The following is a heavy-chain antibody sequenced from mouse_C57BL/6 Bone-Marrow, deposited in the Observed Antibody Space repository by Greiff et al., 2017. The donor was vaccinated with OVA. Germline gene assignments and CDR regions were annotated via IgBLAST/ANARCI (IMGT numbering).Heavy chain of an antibody. Sequence: VHVKQSGAELVKPGASVKLSCTASGFNIKDYYMHWVKQRTEQGLEWIGRIDPEDGETKYAPKFQGKATITADTSSNTAYLQLSSLTSEDTAVYYCATTVVADYYAMDYWGQGTSVTVSS. J-gene: IGHJ4*01. CDR3: ATTVVADYYAMDY. D-gene: IGHD1-1*01. V-gene: IGHV14-2*01. CDR2: IDPEDGET. CDR1: GFNIKDYY.